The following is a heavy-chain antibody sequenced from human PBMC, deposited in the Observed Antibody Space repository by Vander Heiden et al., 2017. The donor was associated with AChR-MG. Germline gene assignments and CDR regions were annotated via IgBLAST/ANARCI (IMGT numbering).Heavy chain of an antibody. CDR2: ICSDETNN. CDR3: AKETTRGYSFGGGLDY. CDR1: GFSFSSYG. V-gene: IGHV3-30*18. J-gene: IGHJ4*02. D-gene: IGHD5-18*01. Sequence: QVPLVESGGGVVQPGRSLRRACAASGFSFSSYGVHWVRQAPGKGLEVVAVICSDETNNIYGASVKGRFTSYRDNTKNKLYLQIKSLTMDDTAVYDGAKETTRGYSFGGGLDYWGQGILVTVSS.